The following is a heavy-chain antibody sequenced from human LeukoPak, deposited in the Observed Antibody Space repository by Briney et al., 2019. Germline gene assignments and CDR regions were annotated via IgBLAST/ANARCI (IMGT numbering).Heavy chain of an antibody. CDR3: ARRDQTFFSSSWYNWFDP. J-gene: IGHJ5*02. CDR1: GYTFTSYG. Sequence: ASVKVSCKASGYTFTSYGISWVRQAPGQGLEWMGWISAYNGNTNYAQKLQGRVTMTTDTSTSTAYMELRSLRSDDTAVYYCARRDQTFFSSSWYNWFDPWGQGTLVTVSS. D-gene: IGHD6-13*01. CDR2: ISAYNGNT. V-gene: IGHV1-18*01.